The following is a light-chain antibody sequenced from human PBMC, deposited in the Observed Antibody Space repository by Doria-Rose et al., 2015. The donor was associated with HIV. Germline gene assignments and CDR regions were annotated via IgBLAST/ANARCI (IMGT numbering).Light chain of an antibody. CDR2: DGS. Sequence: EIVMTQSPGTLSLSPGERATLSCRASQSFSSTYLAWYQQQPGHAPSLLIYDGSTRATGIPDRFSASGSGTDFTLTINRLEPEDFALYYCHQYGTSWTFGQGTKVEI. CDR1: QSFSSTY. V-gene: IGKV3-20*01. J-gene: IGKJ1*01. CDR3: HQYGTSWT.